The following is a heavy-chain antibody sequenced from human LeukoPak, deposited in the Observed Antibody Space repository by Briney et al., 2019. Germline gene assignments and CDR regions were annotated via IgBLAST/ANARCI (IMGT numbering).Heavy chain of an antibody. D-gene: IGHD4/OR15-4a*01. V-gene: IGHV4-59*12. CDR2: IYYSGST. CDR3: ARDTANSRSGVDC. Sequence: SETLSLTCTVSGGSISSYYWSWIRQPPGKGLEWIGYIYYSGSTNYNPSLKSRVTISIDTSKNQFSLKLQSVTAADTAVYYCARDTANSRSGVDCWGQGTLVTVSS. CDR1: GGSISSYY. J-gene: IGHJ4*02.